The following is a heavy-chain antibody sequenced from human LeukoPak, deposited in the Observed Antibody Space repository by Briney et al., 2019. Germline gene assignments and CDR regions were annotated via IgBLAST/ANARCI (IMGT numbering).Heavy chain of an antibody. J-gene: IGHJ4*02. D-gene: IGHD6-19*01. CDR2: ISYDGSNK. V-gene: IGHV3-30*18. CDR3: AKRGQYSSGWYFDY. CDR1: GFTFSSYG. Sequence: GGSLRLSCAASGFTFSSYGMHWVRQAPGKGLEWVAVISYDGSNKYYADSVKGRFTISRDNSKNTLYLQMNSLRAEDTAVYYCAKRGQYSSGWYFDYWGQGTLVTVSS.